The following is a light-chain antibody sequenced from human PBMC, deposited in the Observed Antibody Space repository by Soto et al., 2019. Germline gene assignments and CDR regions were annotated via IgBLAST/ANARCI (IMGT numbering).Light chain of an antibody. V-gene: IGLV2-23*01. CDR3: CSYAGSSTYV. CDR2: EGS. CDR1: SSDVGSYNL. J-gene: IGLJ1*01. Sequence: QSALTQPASVSGSPGQSITISCTGTSSDVGSYNLVSWYQQHPGKAPKLTIYEGSKRPSGVSNRFSGSKSGNTASLTISGLQAEDEADYYCCSYAGSSTYVFGTGTKLTAL.